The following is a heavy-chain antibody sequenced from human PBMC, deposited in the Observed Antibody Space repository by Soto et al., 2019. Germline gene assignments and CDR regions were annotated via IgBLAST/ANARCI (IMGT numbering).Heavy chain of an antibody. D-gene: IGHD6-6*01. Sequence: GGSLRLSCAASGFTFSTYGMHWVRQAPGRGLEWVATIKQDGNKKCSVDSVKGRFTISRDNAKNTLYLQMNSLRAEDTAVYYCARIMSSSPVFDIWGQGTMVTVSS. J-gene: IGHJ3*02. V-gene: IGHV3-7*01. CDR3: ARIMSSSPVFDI. CDR1: GFTFSTYG. CDR2: IKQDGNKK.